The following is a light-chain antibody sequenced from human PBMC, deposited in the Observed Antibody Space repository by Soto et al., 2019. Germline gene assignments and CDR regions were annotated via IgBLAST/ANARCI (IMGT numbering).Light chain of an antibody. CDR2: EAY. CDR3: CSNAVGSTYV. CDR1: STDVGSHKL. V-gene: IGLV2-23*01. Sequence: QSVLTQPASVSGSPGQSITISCTGTSTDVGSHKLVSWYQQYPGNAPKLIIFEAYKRPSGVSNRFSGSKSGSTASLTISGLQAVDEADYYCCSNAVGSTYVFGTGTKLTVL. J-gene: IGLJ1*01.